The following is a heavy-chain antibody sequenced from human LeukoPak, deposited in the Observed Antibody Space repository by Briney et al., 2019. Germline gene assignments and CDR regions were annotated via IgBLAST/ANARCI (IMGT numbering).Heavy chain of an antibody. Sequence: KSGGSLRLSCAASGFTFNSYSMNCVRQAPGKGLEWVSSISSSSTYIYYADSVKGRFTISRDNAKNSLYLQMNSLRAEDTAVYYSARDESTVTNYYFDYWGQGTLVTVSS. CDR1: GFTFNSYS. CDR2: ISSSSTYI. D-gene: IGHD4-11*01. J-gene: IGHJ4*02. V-gene: IGHV3-21*01. CDR3: ARDESTVTNYYFDY.